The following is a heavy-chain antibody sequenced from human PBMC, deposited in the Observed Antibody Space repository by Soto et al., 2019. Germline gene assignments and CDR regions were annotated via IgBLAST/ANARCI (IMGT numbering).Heavy chain of an antibody. Sequence: EVHLVESGGGLAQPGGSLRLSCEASGFTFSSYEMIWVRQAPGKGLEWVSYISIGGGTMYYADSVKGRFTISRDNAKKSLYLQMNALRAEDTGVYYCARDGDNSGRPPTNYFDYWGQGTLVTVSS. J-gene: IGHJ4*02. CDR1: GFTFSSYE. V-gene: IGHV3-48*03. D-gene: IGHD6-25*01. CDR3: ARDGDNSGRPPTNYFDY. CDR2: ISIGGGTM.